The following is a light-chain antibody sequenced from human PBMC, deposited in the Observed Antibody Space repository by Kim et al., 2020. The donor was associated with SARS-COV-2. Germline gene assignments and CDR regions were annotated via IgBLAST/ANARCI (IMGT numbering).Light chain of an antibody. Sequence: SELTQPPSASGSPGQSVTISCTGTSSDVGGYNYVSWYQQHPGKAPKLMIYEVSKRPSGVPDRFSGSKSSNTASLTVPGLQAEDEADYYCSSYAGSNNVV. J-gene: IGLJ2*01. CDR2: EVS. CDR1: SSDVGGYNY. V-gene: IGLV2-8*01. CDR3: SSYAGSNNVV.